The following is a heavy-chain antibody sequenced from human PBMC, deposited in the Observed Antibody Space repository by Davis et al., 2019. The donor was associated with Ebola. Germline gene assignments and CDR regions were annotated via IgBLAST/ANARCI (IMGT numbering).Heavy chain of an antibody. J-gene: IGHJ3*02. D-gene: IGHD5-12*01. Sequence: PGGSLRLSCAASGFTFSNFAMHWVRQAPGKGLEWVALVSNDGGKGSYADAVRGRFTVSRDNSKNTLYLQMNSLRAEDTAVYYCAKVATLDAFDIWGQGTMVTVSS. V-gene: IGHV3-30*04. CDR2: VSNDGGKG. CDR1: GFTFSNFA. CDR3: AKVATLDAFDI.